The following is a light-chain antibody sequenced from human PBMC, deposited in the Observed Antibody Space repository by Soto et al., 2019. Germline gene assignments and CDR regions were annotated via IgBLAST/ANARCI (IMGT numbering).Light chain of an antibody. CDR2: EVS. J-gene: IGLJ2*01. CDR3: SSYTSSSTVV. CDR1: SSDVGGYNY. V-gene: IGLV2-14*01. Sequence: QSVLTQPASVSGSPGQSITISCTGTSSDVGGYNYVSWYQQHPGKAPKVMIYEVSNRPSGVSNRFSGSKSGNTASLIISGLQDDEEDDYYCSSYTSSSTVVFGGGTQLTVL.